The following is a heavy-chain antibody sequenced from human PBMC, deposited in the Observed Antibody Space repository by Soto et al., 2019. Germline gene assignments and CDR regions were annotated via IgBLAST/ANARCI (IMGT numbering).Heavy chain of an antibody. J-gene: IGHJ5*02. D-gene: IGHD3-10*01. V-gene: IGHV3-43*01. CDR3: AKEEGDYYGSGGWFDP. Sequence: GGSLRLSCAASGFTFDDYTMHWVRQAPGKGLGWVSLISWDGGSTYYADSVKGRFTISRDNSKNSLYLQMNSLRTEDTALYYCAKEEGDYYGSGGWFDPWGQGTLVTVSS. CDR2: ISWDGGST. CDR1: GFTFDDYT.